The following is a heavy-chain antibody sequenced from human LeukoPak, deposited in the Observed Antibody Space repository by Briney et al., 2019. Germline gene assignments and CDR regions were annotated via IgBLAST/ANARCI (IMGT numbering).Heavy chain of an antibody. D-gene: IGHD3-10*01. CDR2: VNHSGST. Sequence: SETLSLTCAVYGGSFSGYYWSWIRQPPGKGLEWIGEVNHSGSTNYNPSLKSRVTISVDTSKNQFSLKLSSVTAADTAVYYCAREAYGSGSLKTEAFVDYWGQETLVTVSS. J-gene: IGHJ4*02. CDR1: GGSFSGYY. CDR3: AREAYGSGSLKTEAFVDY. V-gene: IGHV4-34*01.